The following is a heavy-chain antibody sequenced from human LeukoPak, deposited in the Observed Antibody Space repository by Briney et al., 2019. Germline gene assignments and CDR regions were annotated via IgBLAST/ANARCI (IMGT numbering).Heavy chain of an antibody. D-gene: IGHD6-6*01. CDR2: INHSGST. Sequence: SETLSLTCAVYGGSFSGYYWSWIRQPPGKGLEWIGEINHSGSTNYNPSLKSRVTISVDTSKNQFSLNLSSVTAADTAVYYCARIDSSSSAFDIWGQGTMVTVSS. CDR3: ARIDSSSSAFDI. CDR1: GGSFSGYY. J-gene: IGHJ3*02. V-gene: IGHV4-34*01.